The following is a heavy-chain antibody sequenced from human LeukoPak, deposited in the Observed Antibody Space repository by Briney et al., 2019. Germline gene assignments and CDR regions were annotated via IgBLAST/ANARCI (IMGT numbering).Heavy chain of an antibody. Sequence: GASVKVSCKASGGTFSSYAISWVRQAPGQGLEWMGGTIPILGTANYAQKFQGRVTITADESTSTAYMELSSLRSEDTAVYYCAKARGDDSSGYPDFDYWGQGTLVTVSS. CDR1: GGTFSSYA. CDR2: TIPILGTA. D-gene: IGHD3-22*01. CDR3: AKARGDDSSGYPDFDY. J-gene: IGHJ4*02. V-gene: IGHV1-69*13.